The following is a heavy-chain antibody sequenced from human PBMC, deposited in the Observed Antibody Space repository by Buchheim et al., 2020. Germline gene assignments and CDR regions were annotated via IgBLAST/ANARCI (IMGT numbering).Heavy chain of an antibody. V-gene: IGHV3-30-3*01. D-gene: IGHD5/OR15-5a*01. CDR2: ISYDGSNK. CDR1: GFTFSSYA. Sequence: QVQLVESGGGVVQPGRSLRLSCAASGFTFSSYAMHWVRQAPGKGLEWVAVISYDGSNKYYADSVKGRFTISSDNSKNTLYLQMNSLRAEDTAVYYCARDLRSYYYGMDVWGQGTT. CDR3: ARDLRSYYYGMDV. J-gene: IGHJ6*02.